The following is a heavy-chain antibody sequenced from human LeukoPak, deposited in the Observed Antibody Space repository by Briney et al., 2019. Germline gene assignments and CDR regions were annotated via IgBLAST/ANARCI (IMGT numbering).Heavy chain of an antibody. D-gene: IGHD3-22*01. CDR2: INPNSGGT. CDR1: GYTFTGYY. V-gene: IGHV1-2*02. J-gene: IGHJ3*02. CDR3: ASREDSSGYYLWDAFDI. Sequence: ASVKVSCKASGYTFTGYYMHWVRQAPGQGLEWMGWINPNSGGTNYAQTFQGRVTMTRDTSISTAYMELSRLRSDDTAVYYCASREDSSGYYLWDAFDIWGQGTMVTVSS.